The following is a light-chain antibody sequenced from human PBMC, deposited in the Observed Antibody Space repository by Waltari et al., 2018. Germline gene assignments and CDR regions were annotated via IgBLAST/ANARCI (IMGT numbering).Light chain of an antibody. J-gene: IGLJ3*02. V-gene: IGLV1-40*01. CDR3: QSYDTSLSVV. CDR1: GSNIGAGSA. CDR2: GST. Sequence: QSVLTQPPSVSGAPGQRVTISCTGSGSNIGAGSAVHWSQQPPRAAPKPLIYGSTSRPLGVPARFFGSTSGTSASLAITGLQAEDEADYYCQSYDTSLSVVFGGGTKLTVL.